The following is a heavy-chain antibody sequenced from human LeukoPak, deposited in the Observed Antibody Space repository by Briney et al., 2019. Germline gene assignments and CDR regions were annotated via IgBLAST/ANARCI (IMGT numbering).Heavy chain of an antibody. CDR3: ARGSAAAGTYWFDP. J-gene: IGHJ5*02. D-gene: IGHD6-13*01. V-gene: IGHV3-7*01. Sequence: PGGSLRLSCAASGFTFSSYWMSWVRQAPGKGLEWVANIKQGGSEKYYVDSVKGRFTISRDNAKNSLHLQMNSLRAEDTAVYYCARGSAAAGTYWFDPWGQGTLVTVSS. CDR2: IKQGGSEK. CDR1: GFTFSSYW.